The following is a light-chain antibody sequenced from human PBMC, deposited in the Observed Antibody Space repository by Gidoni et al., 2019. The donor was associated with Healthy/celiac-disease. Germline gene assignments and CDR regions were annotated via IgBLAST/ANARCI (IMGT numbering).Light chain of an antibody. J-gene: IGKJ3*01. Sequence: DIVMTQSQHTLAVSLGERTNINCKSSQSVLYSSNNKNYLAWYQQKPGHPPTLLLYWASTRECGVPDRFSCSGSGTYFTLTISSLQAEYVAVYFCQQYYSTPPTFGPGTKVDIK. CDR3: QQYYSTPPT. V-gene: IGKV4-1*01. CDR2: WAS. CDR1: QSVLYSSNNKNY.